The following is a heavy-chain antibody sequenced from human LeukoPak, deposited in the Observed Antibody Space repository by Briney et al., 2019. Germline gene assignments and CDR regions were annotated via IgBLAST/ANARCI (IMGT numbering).Heavy chain of an antibody. D-gene: IGHD6-13*01. Sequence: PSETLPLTCTVSGGSISGYYWSWIRQPPGKGLEWIGYIYYSGSTNYNPSLKSRVTISVDTSKNQFSLKLSSVTAADTAVYYCARGRSSWYWDFDYWGQGTLVTVSS. CDR2: IYYSGST. CDR1: GGSISGYY. CDR3: ARGRSSWYWDFDY. J-gene: IGHJ4*02. V-gene: IGHV4-59*01.